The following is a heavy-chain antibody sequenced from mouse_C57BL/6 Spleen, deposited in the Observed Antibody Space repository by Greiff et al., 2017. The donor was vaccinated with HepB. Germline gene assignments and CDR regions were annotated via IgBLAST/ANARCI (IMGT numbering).Heavy chain of an antibody. J-gene: IGHJ2*01. CDR1: GFSFNTYA. Sequence: EVKLQESGGGLVQPKGSLKLSCAASGFSFNTYAMNWVRQAPGKGLEWVARIRSKSNNYATYYADSVKDRFTISRDDSESMLYLQMNNLKTEDTAMYYCVRGTGSYFDYWGQGTTLTVSS. CDR3: VRGTGSYFDY. V-gene: IGHV10-1*01. D-gene: IGHD4-1*01. CDR2: IRSKSNNYAT.